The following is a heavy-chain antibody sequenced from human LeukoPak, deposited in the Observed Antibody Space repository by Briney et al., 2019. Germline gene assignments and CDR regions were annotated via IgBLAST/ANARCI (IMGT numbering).Heavy chain of an antibody. D-gene: IGHD3-10*01. J-gene: IGHJ6*04. Sequence: SETLSLTCTVSGGSISSYHWTWIRQPPGKGLEWIGYIFYGGTAKKNPSLASRVTMSLDTSKNRFSLELTSVIAADTAVYFCARDRWEWFGELSYAMDVWGKGTTVTVSS. CDR2: IFYGGTA. CDR3: ARDRWEWFGELSYAMDV. V-gene: IGHV4-59*01. CDR1: GGSISSYH.